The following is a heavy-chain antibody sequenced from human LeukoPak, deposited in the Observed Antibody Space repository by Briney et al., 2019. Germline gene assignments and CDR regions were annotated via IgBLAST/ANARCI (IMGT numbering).Heavy chain of an antibody. CDR2: ISATTGTI. CDR3: AKSGGISSGYRFHY. V-gene: IGHV3-23*01. J-gene: IGHJ4*02. D-gene: IGHD3-22*01. Sequence: GGSLRLSCEVSGYTFSGGFAMSWVRQAPGKGLEWVSTISATTGTIYYADSVKGRFTISRDNSKNTVYLQMNSLRAEDTAVYYCAKSGGISSGYRFHYWGQGALLTVSS. CDR1: GYTFSGGFA.